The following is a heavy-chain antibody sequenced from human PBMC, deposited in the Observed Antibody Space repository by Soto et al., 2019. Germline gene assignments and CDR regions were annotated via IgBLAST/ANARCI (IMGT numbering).Heavy chain of an antibody. CDR3: ARDSSSGGFDY. V-gene: IGHV4-4*02. Sequence: XETLSLTCAVSGCSISSSNWWSWVRQPPVKGLEWIGEIYHSGSTNYNPSLKSRVTISVDKSKNQFSLKLSSVTAADTAVYYCARDSSSGGFDYWGQGTLVTVSS. D-gene: IGHD6-19*01. CDR2: IYHSGST. CDR1: GCSISSSNW. J-gene: IGHJ4*02.